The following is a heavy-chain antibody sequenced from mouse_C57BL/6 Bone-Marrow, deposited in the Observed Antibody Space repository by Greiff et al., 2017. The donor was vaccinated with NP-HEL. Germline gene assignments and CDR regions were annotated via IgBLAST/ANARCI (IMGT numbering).Heavy chain of an antibody. CDR2: IDPNSGGT. CDR1: GYTFTSYW. CDR3: ARRGRLRRRGYAMDY. V-gene: IGHV1-72*01. D-gene: IGHD2-4*01. Sequence: QFQLQQPGAELVKPGASVKLSCKASGYTFTSYWMHWVKQRPGRGLEWIGRIDPNSGGTKYNEKFKSKATLTVDKPSSTAYMQLSSLTSEDSAVYYCARRGRLRRRGYAMDYWGQGTSVTVSS. J-gene: IGHJ4*01.